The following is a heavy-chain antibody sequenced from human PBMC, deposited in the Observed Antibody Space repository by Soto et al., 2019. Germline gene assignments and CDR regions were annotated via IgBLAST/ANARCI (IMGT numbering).Heavy chain of an antibody. V-gene: IGHV5-51*01. CDR3: ARHWVYESGYSPYYLDF. Sequence: GESLKISCQGSGYMFTYYWIAWVRQMPGKGLEWMGSIHPGGPEIRYSPSFQGQVTISVDKSITTAYLQWSSLKAADTATYYCARHWVYESGYSPYYLDFWGQGPQVTVSS. D-gene: IGHD3-22*01. CDR2: IHPGGPEI. CDR1: GYMFTYYW. J-gene: IGHJ4*02.